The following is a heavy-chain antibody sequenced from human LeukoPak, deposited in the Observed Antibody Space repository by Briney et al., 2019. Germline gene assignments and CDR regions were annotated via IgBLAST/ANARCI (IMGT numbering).Heavy chain of an antibody. V-gene: IGHV3-21*01. J-gene: IGHJ6*04. D-gene: IGHD3-10*02. Sequence: GGSLRLSCTASGDTISSYMMNWIRQAPGKGLEWVSSISDRSGYIYYADSVRGRFSISRDNAKNSLSLHMASLRVEDTAVYYCAELGITMIGGVWGKGTTVTISS. CDR2: ISDRSGYI. CDR3: AELGITMIGGV. CDR1: GDTISSYM.